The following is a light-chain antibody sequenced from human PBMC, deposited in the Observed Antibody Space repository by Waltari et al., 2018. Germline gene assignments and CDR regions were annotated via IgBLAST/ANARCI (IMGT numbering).Light chain of an antibody. Sequence: QSVLTQPPSVSATPGQTVTISCSGSNSNIGTNHVSWYQQFPGTAPKLLISDNNLRAPGIPDRFSGSKSGTSATLGITGLQTGDEADYYCGTWDSRLSGEVFGGGTKLTVL. V-gene: IGLV1-51*01. CDR3: GTWDSRLSGEV. J-gene: IGLJ3*02. CDR1: NSNIGTNH. CDR2: DNN.